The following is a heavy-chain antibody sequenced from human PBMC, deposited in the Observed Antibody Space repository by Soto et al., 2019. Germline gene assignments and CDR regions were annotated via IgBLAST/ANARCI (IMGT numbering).Heavy chain of an antibody. CDR1: GFTVSSNY. Sequence: VQLVESGGGLVQPGGSLRLSCAGSGFTVSSNYVSWVRQAPGKGLEWVSVIYKGGTTYHADSVKDRFIISRDNSKNTVFLQMNNLRAEDTAVYYCAKEGSDYQYYFDSWGQGTLVAVSS. J-gene: IGHJ4*02. CDR2: IYKGGTT. D-gene: IGHD4-17*01. CDR3: AKEGSDYQYYFDS. V-gene: IGHV3-66*01.